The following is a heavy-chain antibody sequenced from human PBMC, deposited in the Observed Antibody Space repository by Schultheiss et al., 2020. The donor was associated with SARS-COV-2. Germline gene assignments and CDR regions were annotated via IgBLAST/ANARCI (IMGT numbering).Heavy chain of an antibody. J-gene: IGHJ6*02. CDR2: IDWDDDK. CDR3: ARIPGAFDGMDV. D-gene: IGHD3-10*01. V-gene: IGHV2-70*10. Sequence: QTLSLTCTVSGGSISSSSYYWGWIRQPPGKGLEWIARIDWDDDKYYSTSLKTRLTISKDTSKNQVVLTMTNMDPVDTATYYCARIPGAFDGMDVWGQGTTVTVSS. CDR1: GGSISSSSYY.